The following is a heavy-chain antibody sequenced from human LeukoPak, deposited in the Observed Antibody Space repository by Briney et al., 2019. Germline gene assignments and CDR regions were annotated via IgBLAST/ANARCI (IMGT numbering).Heavy chain of an antibody. Sequence: SGGSLRLSCAASGFTFSDYYMSWIRQAPGKGLEWVSYISSSGSTIYYADSVKGRFTISRDNAKNSLYLQMNSLRAEDTAVYYCARERPDYYYYMDAWGKGTTVTVSS. J-gene: IGHJ6*03. CDR2: ISSSGSTI. D-gene: IGHD1-14*01. V-gene: IGHV3-11*04. CDR1: GFTFSDYY. CDR3: ARERPDYYYYMDA.